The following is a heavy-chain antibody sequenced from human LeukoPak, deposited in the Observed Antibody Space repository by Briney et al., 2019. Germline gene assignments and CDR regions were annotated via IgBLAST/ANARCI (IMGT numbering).Heavy chain of an antibody. V-gene: IGHV4-4*07. CDR1: GGSISSYY. D-gene: IGHD3-22*01. CDR2: IYTSGST. Sequence: SETLSLTCTVSGGSISSYYWSWIRQPAGKGLEWIGRIYTSGSTNYNPSLKSRVTMSVDTSKNQFSLKLSSVTAADTAVFYCARGPYAYDSSGAFDIWGQGTMVTVSS. CDR3: ARGPYAYDSSGAFDI. J-gene: IGHJ3*02.